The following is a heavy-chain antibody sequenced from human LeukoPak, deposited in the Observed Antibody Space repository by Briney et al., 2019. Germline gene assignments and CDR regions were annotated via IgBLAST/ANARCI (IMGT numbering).Heavy chain of an antibody. D-gene: IGHD4-17*01. J-gene: IGHJ4*02. CDR1: GLTVSSNY. V-gene: IGHV3-66*01. CDR2: IYTNGNT. Sequence: PGGSLRPSCAASGLTVSSNYWNWVRQPPGKGLEWISLIYTNGNTQYANSVKGRFTFSRDNSKNTLYLQMNSLRAEDTAVYYCAYGGYPLSYWGQGTLVTVSS. CDR3: AYGGYPLSY.